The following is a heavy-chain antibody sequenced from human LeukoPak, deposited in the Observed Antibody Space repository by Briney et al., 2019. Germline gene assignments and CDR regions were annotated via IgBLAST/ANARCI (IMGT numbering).Heavy chain of an antibody. CDR2: ISGSGGST. CDR1: GFTFSSYA. CDR3: AKDNGPEGTTMIVVDAFDI. J-gene: IGHJ3*02. Sequence: PGGSLRLSCAASGFTFSSYAMSWVRQAPGKGLEWVSAISGSGGSTYYADSVKGRFTISRDNSKNTLYLQMNSLRAEDTAVYYCAKDNGPEGTTMIVVDAFDIWGQGTMVTVSS. V-gene: IGHV3-23*01. D-gene: IGHD3-22*01.